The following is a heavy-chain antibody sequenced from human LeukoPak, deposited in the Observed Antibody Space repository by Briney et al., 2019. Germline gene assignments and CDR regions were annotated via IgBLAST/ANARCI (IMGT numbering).Heavy chain of an antibody. CDR3: ARATGFWSGYYSPPVINWFDP. V-gene: IGHV4-4*07. J-gene: IGHJ5*02. D-gene: IGHD3-3*01. Sequence: SETLSLTCTVSGGSISSYYWSWIRQPAGKGLEWIGRIYTSGSTNYNPSLKSRVTMSVDTSKNQFSLKLSSVTAADTAVYYCARATGFWSGYYSPPVINWFDPWGQGTLVTVSS. CDR1: GGSISSYY. CDR2: IYTSGST.